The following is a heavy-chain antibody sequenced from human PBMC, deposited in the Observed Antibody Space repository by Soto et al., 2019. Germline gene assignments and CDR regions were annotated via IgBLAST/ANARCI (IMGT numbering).Heavy chain of an antibody. CDR3: AKGGQGCSGGSCHYYYSGMDV. Sequence: VQLLESGGGLVQPGGSLRLSCAASGFTFSSYAMSWVRQAPGKGLEWVSAISGSGGSTYYADSVKGRFTISRDNSKNTLYLQMNSLRAEDTAVYYCAKGGQGCSGGSCHYYYSGMDVWGQGTTVTVSS. CDR2: ISGSGGST. J-gene: IGHJ6*02. CDR1: GFTFSSYA. D-gene: IGHD2-15*01. V-gene: IGHV3-23*01.